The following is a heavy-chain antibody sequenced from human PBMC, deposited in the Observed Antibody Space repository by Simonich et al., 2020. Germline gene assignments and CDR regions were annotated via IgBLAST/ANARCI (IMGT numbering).Heavy chain of an antibody. V-gene: IGHV1-8*02. CDR3: ARGPFDI. Sequence: QVQLVQSGAEVKKPGASVKVSCKASGYTFTGYYMHWVRQTPGQGLEWMGRINPNSGNTGYAQKFQGRVTMTRNTSISTAYMELSSLRSEDTAVYYCARGPFDIWGQGTMVTVSS. CDR2: INPNSGNT. J-gene: IGHJ3*02. CDR1: GYTFTGYY.